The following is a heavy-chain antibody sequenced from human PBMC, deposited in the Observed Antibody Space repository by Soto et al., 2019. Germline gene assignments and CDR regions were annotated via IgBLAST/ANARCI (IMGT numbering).Heavy chain of an antibody. V-gene: IGHV5-51*01. CDR2: IYPGDSDT. CDR3: ARLGRRDGYNYNYYYGMDV. Sequence: GESLKISCKGSGYSFTSYWIGWVRQMPGKGLEWMGIIYPGDSDTRYSPSFQGQVTISADKSISTAYLQWSSLKASDTAMYYCARLGRRDGYNYNYYYGMDVWGHGTTVTVSS. CDR1: GYSFTSYW. J-gene: IGHJ6*02. D-gene: IGHD5-12*01.